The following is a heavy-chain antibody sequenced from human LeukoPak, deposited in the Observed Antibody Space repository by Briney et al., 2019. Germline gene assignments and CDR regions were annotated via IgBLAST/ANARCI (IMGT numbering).Heavy chain of an antibody. Sequence: ASVKVSCKASGYTFTSYGISWVRQAPGQGLEWMGWISAYNGNTNYAQRFQGRVTMTRDTSISTAYMELSRLRSDDTAVYYCATLSGNSWEYYFDYWGQGTLVTVSS. V-gene: IGHV1-18*01. D-gene: IGHD1-26*01. J-gene: IGHJ4*02. CDR3: ATLSGNSWEYYFDY. CDR1: GYTFTSYG. CDR2: ISAYNGNT.